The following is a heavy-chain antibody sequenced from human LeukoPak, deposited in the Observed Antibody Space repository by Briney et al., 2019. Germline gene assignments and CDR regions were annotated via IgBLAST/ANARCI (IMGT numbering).Heavy chain of an antibody. D-gene: IGHD3-3*01. Sequence: PGGSLRLSCAASGFTFSNYAMSWVRQAPGKGLEWVSAISGSGGSTYYADSVKGRFTISRDNSKNTLYLQMNSLRAEDTAVYYCASYYDFWSGYNPLDYWGQGTLVTVSS. J-gene: IGHJ4*02. V-gene: IGHV3-23*01. CDR1: GFTFSNYA. CDR2: ISGSGGST. CDR3: ASYYDFWSGYNPLDY.